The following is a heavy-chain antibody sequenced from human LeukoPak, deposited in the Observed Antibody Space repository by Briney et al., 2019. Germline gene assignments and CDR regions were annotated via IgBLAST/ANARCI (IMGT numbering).Heavy chain of an antibody. CDR1: GYTFTGYY. CDR3: ARAENYYDSSGYHRSYYYYGMDV. V-gene: IGHV1-2*02. CDR2: INPNGGGT. Sequence: ASVKVTCKASGYTFTGYYMHWVRQAPGQGLEWMGWINPNGGGTNYAQKFQGRVTMTRDTSISTAYMELSRLRSDDTAVYYCARAENYYDSSGYHRSYYYYGMDVWGQGTTVTVSS. D-gene: IGHD3-22*01. J-gene: IGHJ6*02.